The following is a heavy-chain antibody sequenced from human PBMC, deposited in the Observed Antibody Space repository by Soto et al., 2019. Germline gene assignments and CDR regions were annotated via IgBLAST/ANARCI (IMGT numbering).Heavy chain of an antibody. D-gene: IGHD6-13*01. CDR1: GFTFSSYA. CDR2: ISGSGGST. Sequence: HPGGSLRLSCAASGFTFSSYAMSWVRQAPGKGLEWVSAISGSGGSTYYADSVKGRFTISRDNSKNTLYLQMNSLRAEDTAVYYWAKENGYTSSWSEFDYWGQGTLVTVSS. J-gene: IGHJ4*02. CDR3: AKENGYTSSWSEFDY. V-gene: IGHV3-23*01.